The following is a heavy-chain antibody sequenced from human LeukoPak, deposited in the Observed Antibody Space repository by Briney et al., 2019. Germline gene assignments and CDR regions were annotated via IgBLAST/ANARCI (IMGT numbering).Heavy chain of an antibody. CDR1: GYTFTSYG. Sequence: ASVKVSCKASGYTFTSYGISWVRQAPGQGLEWMGWINAYNGNTNYAQKLQGRVTMTTDTSTSTAYMELRSLRSDDTAVYYSARDRTAFSNEWFDPWGQGTLVTVSS. J-gene: IGHJ5*02. V-gene: IGHV1-18*01. CDR3: ARDRTAFSNEWFDP. D-gene: IGHD2-8*01. CDR2: INAYNGNT.